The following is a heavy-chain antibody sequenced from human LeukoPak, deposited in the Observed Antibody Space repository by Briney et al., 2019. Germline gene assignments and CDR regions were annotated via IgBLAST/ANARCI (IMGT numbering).Heavy chain of an antibody. CDR1: GFTFSDYY. Sequence: GGSLRLSCAASGFTFSDYYMSWIRQAPVKGLEWVSYISSSGSTIYYADSVKGRFTISRDNAKNSLYLQMNSLRAEDTAVYYCARAVAVNGYYFDYWGQGTLVTVSS. D-gene: IGHD6-19*01. V-gene: IGHV3-11*01. J-gene: IGHJ4*02. CDR3: ARAVAVNGYYFDY. CDR2: ISSSGSTI.